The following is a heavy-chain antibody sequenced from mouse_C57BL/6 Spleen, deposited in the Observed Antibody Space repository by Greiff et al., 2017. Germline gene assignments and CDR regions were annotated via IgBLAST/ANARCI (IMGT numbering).Heavy chain of an antibody. V-gene: IGHV1-52*01. J-gene: IGHJ4*01. D-gene: IGHD2-1*01. Sequence: QVQLQQPGAELVRPGSSVKLSCKASGYTFTSYWLHWVKQRPIQGLEWIGNIDPSDSETHYNQKFKDKATLTVDKSSSTAYMQLSSLTSEDSAVYYCAREGGNLGAMDYWGQGTSVTVSS. CDR1: GYTFTSYW. CDR2: IDPSDSET. CDR3: AREGGNLGAMDY.